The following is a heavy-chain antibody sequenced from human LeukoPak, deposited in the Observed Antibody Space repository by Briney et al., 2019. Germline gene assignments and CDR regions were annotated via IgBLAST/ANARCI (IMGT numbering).Heavy chain of an antibody. CDR2: INPSGGST. Sequence: ASVKVSCKASGYTVTDYALSWVRQAPGQGLEWMGIINPSGGSTSYAQKFQGRVTMTRDTSTSTVYMELSSLRSEDTAVYYCARALIDYGDPVTPFDYWGQGTLVTVSS. CDR1: GYTVTDYA. J-gene: IGHJ4*02. D-gene: IGHD4-17*01. CDR3: ARALIDYGDPVTPFDY. V-gene: IGHV1-46*01.